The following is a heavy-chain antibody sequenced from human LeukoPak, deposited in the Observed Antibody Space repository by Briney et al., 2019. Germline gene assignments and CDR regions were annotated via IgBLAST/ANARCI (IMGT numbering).Heavy chain of an antibody. D-gene: IGHD3-10*01. CDR3: ARATSRGPGVKKPFDY. Sequence: PGGSLRLSCAASGFTFSSYAMHWVRQAPGKGLEWVAVISYDGSNKYYADSVKGRFTISRDNSKNTLYLQMNSLRAEDTAVYYCARATSRGPGVKKPFDYWGQGTLVTVSS. J-gene: IGHJ4*02. CDR2: ISYDGSNK. CDR1: GFTFSSYA. V-gene: IGHV3-30-3*01.